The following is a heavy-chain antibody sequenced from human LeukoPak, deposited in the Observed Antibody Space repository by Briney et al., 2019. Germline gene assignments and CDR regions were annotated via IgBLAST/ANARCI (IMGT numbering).Heavy chain of an antibody. CDR3: ARARWLRDTFDY. CDR1: GGSLSSSSYY. J-gene: IGHJ4*02. Sequence: SETLSLTCTVSGGSLSSSSYYWSWIRQPPGKGLEWIGEINHSGSTNYNPSLKSRVTISVDTSKNQFSLKLSSVTAADTAVYYCARARWLRDTFDYWGQGTLVTVSS. V-gene: IGHV4-39*07. CDR2: INHSGST. D-gene: IGHD5-12*01.